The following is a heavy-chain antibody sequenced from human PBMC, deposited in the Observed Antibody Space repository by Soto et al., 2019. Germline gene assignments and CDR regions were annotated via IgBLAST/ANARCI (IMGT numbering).Heavy chain of an antibody. CDR2: IIPIFGTA. V-gene: IGHV1-69*01. J-gene: IGHJ4*02. Sequence: QVQLVQSGAEVKKPGSSVKVSCKASGGTFSSYAISWVRQAPGQGLEWMGGIIPIFGTANYAQKFQGRVTITADEPTSTAYMERSSLRSEDTAVYCCARAAPIAARGIGNFEYWGQGTLVTVSS. CDR3: ARAAPIAARGIGNFEY. D-gene: IGHD6-6*01. CDR1: GGTFSSYA.